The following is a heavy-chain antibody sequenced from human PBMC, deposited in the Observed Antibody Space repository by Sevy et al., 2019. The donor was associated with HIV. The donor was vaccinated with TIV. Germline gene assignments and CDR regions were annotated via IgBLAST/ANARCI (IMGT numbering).Heavy chain of an antibody. D-gene: IGHD3-3*01. Sequence: SDTLSLTCTISGDSVSNYYWSWIRQPAGKGLEWIGRMFASGGTDYNPSLKSRVTMSVDTSKNQFSLKLSSVTAADTAVYYCARDFQDLWSGYYKDYYYYGMDVWGQGTTVTVSS. V-gene: IGHV4-4*07. CDR3: ARDFQDLWSGYYKDYYYYGMDV. CDR2: MFASGGT. CDR1: GDSVSNYY. J-gene: IGHJ6*02.